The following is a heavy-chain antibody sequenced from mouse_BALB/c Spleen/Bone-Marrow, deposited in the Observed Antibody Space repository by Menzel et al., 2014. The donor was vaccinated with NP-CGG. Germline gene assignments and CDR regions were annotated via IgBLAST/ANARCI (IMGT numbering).Heavy chain of an antibody. CDR2: IYPGNVNT. Sequence: VNVVESGPELVKPGASVRISCKASGYTFTSYYIHWVKQRPGQGLEWIGWIYPGNVNTKYNEKFKGKATLTADKSSNTAYMQLSSLTSEDSAVYFCARGSSFDYWGQGTTLTVSS. V-gene: IGHV1S56*01. J-gene: IGHJ2*01. CDR3: ARGSSFDY. D-gene: IGHD1-1*01. CDR1: GYTFTSYY.